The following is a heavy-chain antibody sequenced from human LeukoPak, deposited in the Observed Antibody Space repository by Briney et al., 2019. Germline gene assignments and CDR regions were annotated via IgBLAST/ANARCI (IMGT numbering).Heavy chain of an antibody. V-gene: IGHV3-9*01. CDR3: AKGTTFDAFDM. Sequence: PGRSLRLSCAASGFTFDDYAMHWVRQAPGKGLEWVSGISWNSGSIGYADSVKGRFTISRDNAKNSLYLQMNSLRAEDTALYYCAKGTTFDAFDMWGQGTMVTVSS. J-gene: IGHJ3*02. CDR2: ISWNSGSI. D-gene: IGHD3-16*01. CDR1: GFTFDDYA.